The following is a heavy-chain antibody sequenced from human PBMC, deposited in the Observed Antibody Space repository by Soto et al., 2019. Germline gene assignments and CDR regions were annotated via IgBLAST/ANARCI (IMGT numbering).Heavy chain of an antibody. J-gene: IGHJ6*02. CDR3: ARGSYGSGRQYYYYGMDV. Sequence: ASVKVSCKASGYTFTSYAMHWVRQAPGQRLEWMGWINAGNGNTKYSQKFQGRVTITRDTSASTAYMELSSLRSEDTAVYYCARGSYGSGRQYYYYGMDVWGQGTTVTVSS. CDR1: GYTFTSYA. V-gene: IGHV1-3*01. CDR2: INAGNGNT. D-gene: IGHD3-10*01.